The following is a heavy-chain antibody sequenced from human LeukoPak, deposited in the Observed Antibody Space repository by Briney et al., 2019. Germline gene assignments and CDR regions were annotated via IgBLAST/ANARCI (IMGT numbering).Heavy chain of an antibody. V-gene: IGHV4-39*07. CDR1: GGSISSSSYY. CDR3: ARESGDGYKMDAFDI. CDR2: SYYRGST. J-gene: IGHJ3*02. Sequence: TPSETLSLTCTVSGGSISSSSYYWGWIRQPPGKGRGWIGSSYYRGSTYSNPSIKSRVTISVDTSKNQFSLKLSSVTAADTAVYYCARESGDGYKMDAFDIWGQGTLVTVSS. D-gene: IGHD5-24*01.